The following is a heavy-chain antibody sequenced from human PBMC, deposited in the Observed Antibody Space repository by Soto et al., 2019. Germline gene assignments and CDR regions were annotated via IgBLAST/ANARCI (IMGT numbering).Heavy chain of an antibody. V-gene: IGHV4-39*01. CDR1: GGSIDRSNYY. CDR3: ARHFVAVVIKGWGY. Sequence: SETLSLTCTVSGGSIDRSNYYWDWIRQPPGKGLEWIGTTYYNGNAYYNPSLKSRVTMSVDTSKNRFSLKLISVTAADTAVYYCARHFVAVVIKGWGYWGQGTLVTVSS. D-gene: IGHD3-22*01. CDR2: TYYNGNA. J-gene: IGHJ4*02.